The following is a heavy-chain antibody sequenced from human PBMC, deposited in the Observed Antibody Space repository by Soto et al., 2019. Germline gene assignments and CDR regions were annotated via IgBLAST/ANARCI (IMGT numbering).Heavy chain of an antibody. J-gene: IGHJ4*02. D-gene: IGHD3-10*01. V-gene: IGHV3-30-3*01. CDR3: ARNWITMVRGAAY. CDR1: GFTFSSYA. Sequence: GGSLRLSCAASGFTFSSYAMHWVRKAPGKGLEWVAVISYDGSNKYYADSVKGRFTISRDNSKNTLYLQMNSLRAEDTAVYYCARNWITMVRGAAYWGQGTLVTVSS. CDR2: ISYDGSNK.